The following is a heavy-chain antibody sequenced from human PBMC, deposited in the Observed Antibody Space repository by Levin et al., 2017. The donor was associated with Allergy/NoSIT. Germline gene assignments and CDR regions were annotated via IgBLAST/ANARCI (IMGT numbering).Heavy chain of an antibody. J-gene: IGHJ6*02. V-gene: IGHV3-30*04. CDR1: GFTFSSYA. CDR2: ISYDGSNK. CDR3: ARDRGYYYDSSGYPEHYYYYGMDV. Sequence: PGGSLRLSCAASGFTFSSYAMHWVRQAPGKGLEWVAVISYDGSNKYYADSVKGRFTISRDNSKNTLYLQMNSLRAEDTAVYYCARDRGYYYDSSGYPEHYYYYGMDVWGQGTTVTVSS. D-gene: IGHD3-22*01.